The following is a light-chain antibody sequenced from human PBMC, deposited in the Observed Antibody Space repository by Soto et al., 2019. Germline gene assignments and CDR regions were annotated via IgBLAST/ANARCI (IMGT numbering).Light chain of an antibody. V-gene: IGLV1-44*01. J-gene: IGLJ2*01. CDR1: SSNIGSNI. CDR2: SDN. Sequence: QPVLTQPPSASGTPGQRVTISCSGSSSNIGSNIVNWYQGLPGTAPKLLIYSDNQRPSGVPDRFSGSRSGTSASLVISGLQSEDEADYYCAAWDDSLNAVVFGGGTKLTVL. CDR3: AAWDDSLNAVV.